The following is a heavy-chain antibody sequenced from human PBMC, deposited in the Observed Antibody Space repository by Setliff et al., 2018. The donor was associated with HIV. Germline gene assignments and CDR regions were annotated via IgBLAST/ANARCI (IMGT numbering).Heavy chain of an antibody. Sequence: LTCYVTDDPISSYYWSWVRQPAGKGLEWIGRLYVSGDTNYNPSLKSRVTMSLDTSKKHFSLKLSSVTAADTAVYYCAAYREGYCNGDNCYSGNANWGQGTLVTVSS. V-gene: IGHV4-4*07. J-gene: IGHJ4*02. CDR2: LYVSGDT. CDR1: DDPISSYY. CDR3: AAYREGYCNGDNCYSGNAN. D-gene: IGHD2-15*01.